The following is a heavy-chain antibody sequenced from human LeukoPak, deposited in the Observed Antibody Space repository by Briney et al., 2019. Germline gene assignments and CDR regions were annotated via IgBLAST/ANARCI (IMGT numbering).Heavy chain of an antibody. Sequence: GGSLRLSCAASGFTFSDYYMSWIRQAPGKGLEWVSYISSSGSTIYYADSVKGRFTISRDNAKNSLYLQMNSLRAEDTAVYYCARGPNVGYCSSTSCYMYYFDYWGQGTLVTVSS. CDR1: GFTFSDYY. CDR3: ARGPNVGYCSSTSCYMYYFDY. D-gene: IGHD2-2*01. CDR2: ISSSGSTI. J-gene: IGHJ4*02. V-gene: IGHV3-11*04.